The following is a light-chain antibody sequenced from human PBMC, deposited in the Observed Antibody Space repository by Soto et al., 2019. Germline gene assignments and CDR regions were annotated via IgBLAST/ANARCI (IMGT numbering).Light chain of an antibody. V-gene: IGLV2-14*01. CDR2: DVT. CDR1: SSDVGGYNY. Sequence: QSALTQPASVSGSPGQSITISCTGTSSDVGGYNYVSWYQQHPGKAPKLMIYDVTNRPSGVSNRFSGSKSGNTVSLTISGLQAEDEADYYCSSYTSSSTPLVFGGGTKLTVL. CDR3: SSYTSSSTPLV. J-gene: IGLJ3*02.